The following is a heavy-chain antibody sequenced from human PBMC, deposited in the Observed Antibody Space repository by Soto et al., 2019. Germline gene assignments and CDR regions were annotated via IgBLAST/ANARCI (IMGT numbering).Heavy chain of an antibody. J-gene: IGHJ4*02. CDR3: ARLKGYVWGSYRYYFDY. CDR1: GYTFTSYD. D-gene: IGHD3-16*02. Sequence: ASVKVSCKASGYTFTSYDINWVRQATGQGLEWMGWMNPNSGNTGYAQKFQGRVTMTRNTSISTAYMELSSLRSEDTAVYYCARLKGYVWGSYRYYFDYWGQGTLVTVSS. V-gene: IGHV1-8*01. CDR2: MNPNSGNT.